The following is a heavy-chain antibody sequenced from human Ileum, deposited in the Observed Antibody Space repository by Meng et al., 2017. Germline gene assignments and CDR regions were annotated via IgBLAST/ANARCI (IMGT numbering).Heavy chain of an antibody. D-gene: IGHD2-15*01. Sequence: GGSLRLSCAASGFTFDDYAMHWVRQAPGKGLEWVSGISWNSGSIGYADSVKGRFTISRDNAKNSLYLQMNSLRAEDTALYYCAKDRSSGYCSGGSCYSRYYYYYYGMDVWGQGTTVTVSS. CDR3: AKDRSSGYCSGGSCYSRYYYYYYGMDV. CDR1: GFTFDDYA. J-gene: IGHJ6*02. CDR2: ISWNSGSI. V-gene: IGHV3-9*01.